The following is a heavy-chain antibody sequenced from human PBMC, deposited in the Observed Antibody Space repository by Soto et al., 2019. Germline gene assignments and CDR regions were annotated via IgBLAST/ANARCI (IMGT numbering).Heavy chain of an antibody. CDR1: GYTFTNYD. CDR2: MNPNNGNT. CDR3: ARGLAARSYSNTPGGYYYYMDV. D-gene: IGHD6-13*01. V-gene: IGHV1-8*01. Sequence: GASVKVSCKASGYTFTNYDINWVRQATGQGPERMGWMNPNNGNTGHVQKVQGKVTMNRNTSLNTAYMELISLRSEDTAVYYCARGLAARSYSNTPGGYYYYMDVWGRGTTVTVSS. J-gene: IGHJ6*03.